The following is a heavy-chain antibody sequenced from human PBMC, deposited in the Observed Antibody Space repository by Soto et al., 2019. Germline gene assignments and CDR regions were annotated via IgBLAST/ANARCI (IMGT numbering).Heavy chain of an antibody. D-gene: IGHD4-17*01. J-gene: IGHJ3*01. CDR2: IYYNGNT. CDR1: GVSITSGAYY. V-gene: IGHV4-31*03. Sequence: KPSETLSLTCTLSGVSITSGAYYWTWVRQHPGEGLEWIGYIYYNGNTYFSPSLKSRLTISIDTSKNQFSLKLSSVTAADTAMYYCARARLRAVYAFDFWGQGTMVTISS. CDR3: ARARLRAVYAFDF.